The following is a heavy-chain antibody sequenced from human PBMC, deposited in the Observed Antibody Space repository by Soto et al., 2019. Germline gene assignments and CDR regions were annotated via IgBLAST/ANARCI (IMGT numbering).Heavy chain of an antibody. J-gene: IGHJ4*02. D-gene: IGHD3-10*01. V-gene: IGHV1-2*02. CDR1: GYSISAYY. CDR2: IDPKNGGT. CDR3: GRDDYGIFPY. Sequence: QVQLVQSGTEVKKPGASVKVSCQASGYSISAYYIHWVRQAPGQGLEWMGWIDPKNGGTVSAQKFQGRLTMTRGTSISTVYMDLSGLTSDDPALYYCGRDDYGIFPYWGQGSLVTLSS.